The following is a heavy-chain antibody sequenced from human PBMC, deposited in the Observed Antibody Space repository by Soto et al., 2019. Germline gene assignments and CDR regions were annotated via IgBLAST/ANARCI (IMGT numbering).Heavy chain of an antibody. CDR2: IYYSGST. Sequence: LSLTCTVSGGSTSSYYWRWIRHPPGQGLEWIGYIYYSGSTYYNPSLKSRVTISVDTSKNQFSLKLSSVTAADTAVYYCARGINMFRGVIGLFDSWGQGTLVTVSS. J-gene: IGHJ5*01. V-gene: IGHV4-59*08. D-gene: IGHD3-10*01. CDR3: ARGINMFRGVIGLFDS. CDR1: GGSTSSYY.